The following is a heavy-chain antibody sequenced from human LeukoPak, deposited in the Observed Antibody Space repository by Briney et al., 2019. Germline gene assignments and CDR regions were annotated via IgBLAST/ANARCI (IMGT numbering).Heavy chain of an antibody. V-gene: IGHV3-30*18. D-gene: IGHD2-15*01. CDR3: AKAISVVAAFYYYGMDV. Sequence: PGGSLRLSCAASGFTFSSYGMHWVRQAPGKGLEWVAVISYDGSNKYYADSVKGRFTISRDNSKNTLYLQMNSLRAEDTAVYYCAKAISVVAAFYYYGMDVWGKGTTVTVSS. J-gene: IGHJ6*04. CDR1: GFTFSSYG. CDR2: ISYDGSNK.